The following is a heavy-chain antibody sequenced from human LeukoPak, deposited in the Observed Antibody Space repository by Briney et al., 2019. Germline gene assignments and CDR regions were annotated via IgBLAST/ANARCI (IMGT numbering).Heavy chain of an antibody. CDR2: INHSGST. V-gene: IGHV4-34*01. CDR3: ARIRVGLFSRWLHSFDY. CDR1: GGSFSGYY. Sequence: SETLSLTCAVYGGSFSGYYWSWIRQPPGKGLEWIGEINHSGSTNYNPSLKSRVTISVDTPKNQFSLKLSSVTAADTAVYYCARIRVGLFSRWLHSFDYWGQGTLVTVSS. D-gene: IGHD6-19*01. J-gene: IGHJ4*02.